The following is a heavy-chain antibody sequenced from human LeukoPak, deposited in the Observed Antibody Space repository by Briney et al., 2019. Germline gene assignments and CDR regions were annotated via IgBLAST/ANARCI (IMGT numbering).Heavy chain of an antibody. V-gene: IGHV4-39*07. Sequence: SETLSLTCTVSGGSISSSSYYWGWIRQPPGKGLEWIGSIYYRGSTYYNPSLKSRVTISVDTSKNQFSLKLSSVTAADTAVYYCARGSGSYLNWGQGTLVTVSS. D-gene: IGHD1-26*01. CDR3: ARGSGSYLN. CDR1: GGSISSSSYY. J-gene: IGHJ4*02. CDR2: IYYRGST.